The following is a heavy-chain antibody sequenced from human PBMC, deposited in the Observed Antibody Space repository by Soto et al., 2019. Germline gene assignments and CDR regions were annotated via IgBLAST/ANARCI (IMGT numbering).Heavy chain of an antibody. CDR1: AGSISSYY. J-gene: IGHJ4*02. D-gene: IGHD1-1*01. CDR3: ATVGTTGTLDY. V-gene: IGHV4-59*08. CDR2: IYYSGST. Sequence: QVQLQESGPGLVKPSETLSLTCTVSAGSISSYYWSWIRQPPGKGLEWIGYIYYSGSTNYNPSLKSRVTSSIDTSKNQFSLKLSSVTAADTAVYYCATVGTTGTLDYWGQGTLVTVSS.